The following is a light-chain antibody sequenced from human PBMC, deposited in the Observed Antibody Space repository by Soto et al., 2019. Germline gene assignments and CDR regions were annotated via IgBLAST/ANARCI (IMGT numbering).Light chain of an antibody. Sequence: ESVLTQSPSTLSLSPGARATLPCRASQSVSSYLAWYQQKPGQAPRILIYDASNRATGIPARFSGSGSGTDFTLTISSLQPEDFAVYYCQQRSNWPLFGPGTKVDIK. CDR2: DAS. V-gene: IGKV3-11*01. J-gene: IGKJ3*01. CDR3: QQRSNWPL. CDR1: QSVSSY.